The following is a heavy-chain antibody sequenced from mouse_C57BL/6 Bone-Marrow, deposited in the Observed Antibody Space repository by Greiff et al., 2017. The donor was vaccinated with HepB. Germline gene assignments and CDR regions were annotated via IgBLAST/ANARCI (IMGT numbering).Heavy chain of an antibody. CDR2: IYPRDGST. CDR3: AREGDDDGRDWFAD. CDR1: GYTFTSYD. Sequence: VQLQQSGPELVKPGASVKLSCKASGYTFTSYDINWVKQRPGQGLEWIGWIYPRDGSTKYNEKFKGKATLTVDTSSSTACMELHSLAAEASAVDCCAREGDDDGRDWFADWGQGTLVTVSA. V-gene: IGHV1-85*01. D-gene: IGHD2-2*01. J-gene: IGHJ3*01.